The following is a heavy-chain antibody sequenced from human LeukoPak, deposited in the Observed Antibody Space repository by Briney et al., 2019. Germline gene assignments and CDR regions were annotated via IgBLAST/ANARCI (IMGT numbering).Heavy chain of an antibody. CDR2: IYHSGST. D-gene: IGHD3-16*01. J-gene: IGHJ6*03. Sequence: PSETLSLTCTVSGGSISSYYWSWIRQPPGKGLEWIGSIYHSGSTYYNPSLKSRVTISVDTSKNQFSLKLSSVTAADTAVYYCARLPIMAYYYMDVWGKGTTVTVSS. V-gene: IGHV4-59*05. CDR3: ARLPIMAYYYMDV. CDR1: GGSISSYY.